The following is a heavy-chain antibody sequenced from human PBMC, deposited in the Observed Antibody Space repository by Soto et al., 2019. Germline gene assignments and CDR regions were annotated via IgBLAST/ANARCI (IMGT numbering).Heavy chain of an antibody. CDR2: VNPNNGDT. V-gene: IGHV1-8*01. CDR3: AKVSRKGSAIDFDY. J-gene: IGHJ4*02. Sequence: QVQLVQSGAELKKPGASVKVSCKASGYTFSNYDMNWVRQATGQGPEWIGWVNPNNGDTGYAQKFQGRVTLTTAISTTTAYMELTSLRSEETDIYYCAKVSRKGSAIDFDYWGQGTLITVSS. D-gene: IGHD3-10*01. CDR1: GYTFSNYD.